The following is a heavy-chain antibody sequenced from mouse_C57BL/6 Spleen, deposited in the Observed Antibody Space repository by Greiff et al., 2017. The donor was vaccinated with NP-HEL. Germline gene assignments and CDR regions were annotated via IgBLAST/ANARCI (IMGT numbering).Heavy chain of an antibody. D-gene: IGHD1-1*01. CDR1: GFTFSNYW. J-gene: IGHJ2*01. CDR3: TSGSGNYFDY. V-gene: IGHV6-3*01. Sequence: EVKLVESGGGLVQPGGSMKLSCVASGFTFSNYWMNWVRQSPEKGLEWVAQIRLKSDNYATHYAESVKGRFTISRDDSKSSVYLQMNNLRAEDTGIYYCTSGSGNYFDYWGQGTTLTVSS. CDR2: IRLKSDNYAT.